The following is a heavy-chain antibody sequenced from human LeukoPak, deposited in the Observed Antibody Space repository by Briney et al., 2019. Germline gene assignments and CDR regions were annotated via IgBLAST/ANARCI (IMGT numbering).Heavy chain of an antibody. D-gene: IGHD2-15*01. Sequence: PGGSLRLSCAASGFTFSSYSMNWVRQAPGKGLEWVSSISSSSSYIYYADSVKGRFTISRDNAKNSLYLQMNSLRAEDTAVYYCASYPGYCSGGSCRVVDVWGKGTTVTVSS. V-gene: IGHV3-21*01. J-gene: IGHJ6*04. CDR3: ASYPGYCSGGSCRVVDV. CDR1: GFTFSSYS. CDR2: ISSSSSYI.